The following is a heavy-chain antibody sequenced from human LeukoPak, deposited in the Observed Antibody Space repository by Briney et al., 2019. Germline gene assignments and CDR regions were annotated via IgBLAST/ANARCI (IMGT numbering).Heavy chain of an antibody. CDR1: GGTFSSYA. Sequence: GASVKVSCKASGGTFSSYAISWVRQAPGQGLEWMGRIIPILGIANYAQKFQGRVTITADKSTSTAYMQLSSLRSEDTAVYYCARDGRIAAAGIYSDVWGQGTTVTVSS. CDR3: ARDGRIAAAGIYSDV. D-gene: IGHD6-13*01. CDR2: IIPILGIA. V-gene: IGHV1-69*04. J-gene: IGHJ6*02.